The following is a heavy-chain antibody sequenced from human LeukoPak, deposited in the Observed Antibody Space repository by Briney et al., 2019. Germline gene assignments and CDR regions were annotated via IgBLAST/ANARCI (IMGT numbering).Heavy chain of an antibody. D-gene: IGHD3-10*01. V-gene: IGHV3-66*01. Sequence: GGSLRLSCAASGFTVSSNYMSWVRQAPGKGLEWVSVIYSGGSTYYADSVKGRFTISRDNSKNTLYLQMNSLRAEDTAVYYCAGDYGSGSPTFDYWGQGTLVTVSS. CDR2: IYSGGST. J-gene: IGHJ4*02. CDR3: AGDYGSGSPTFDY. CDR1: GFTVSSNY.